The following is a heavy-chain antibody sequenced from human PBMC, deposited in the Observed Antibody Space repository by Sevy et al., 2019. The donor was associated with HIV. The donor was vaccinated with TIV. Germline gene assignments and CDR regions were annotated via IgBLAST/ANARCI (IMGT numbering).Heavy chain of an antibody. J-gene: IGHJ6*02. V-gene: IGHV3-7*01. CDR1: GFTFSSYW. Sequence: GGSLRLSCAASGFTFSSYWMSWVRQAPGKGLEWVANIKQDGSEKYYVDSGKGRFTITRDNAKNSLYLQMNSLRAEDTAVYYCARSRRGYYYYYGMDVWGQGTTVTVSS. CDR2: IKQDGSEK. CDR3: ARSRRGYYYYYGMDV.